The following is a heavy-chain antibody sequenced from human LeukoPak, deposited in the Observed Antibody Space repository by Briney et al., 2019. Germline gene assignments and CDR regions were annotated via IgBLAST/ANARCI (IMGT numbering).Heavy chain of an antibody. CDR3: ARTTRVVPAAKVVYYYMDV. Sequence: SVKVSCKASGGTFSSYAISWVRQAPEQGLEWMGGIIPIFGTANYAQKFQGRVTITTDESTSTAYMELSSLRSEDTAVYYCARTTRVVPAAKVVYYYMDVWGKGTTVTVSS. V-gene: IGHV1-69*05. J-gene: IGHJ6*03. CDR1: GGTFSSYA. D-gene: IGHD2-2*01. CDR2: IIPIFGTA.